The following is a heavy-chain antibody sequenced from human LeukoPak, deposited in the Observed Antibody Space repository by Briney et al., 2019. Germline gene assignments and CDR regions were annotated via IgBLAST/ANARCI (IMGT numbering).Heavy chain of an antibody. CDR1: GFTFSSYA. V-gene: IGHV3-23*01. D-gene: IGHD6-19*01. CDR2: ISGSGGST. CDR3: AKDRVAVAGTPLYYFDY. J-gene: IGHJ4*02. Sequence: GGSLRLSCAASGFTFSSYAMSWVRQAPGKGLEWVSAISGSGGSTYYADPVKGRFTISRDNSKNTLYLQMNSLRAEDTAVYYCAKDRVAVAGTPLYYFDYWGQGTLVTVSS.